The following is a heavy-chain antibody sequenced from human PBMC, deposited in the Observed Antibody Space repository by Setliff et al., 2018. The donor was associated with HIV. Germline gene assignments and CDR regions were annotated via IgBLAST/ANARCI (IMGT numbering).Heavy chain of an antibody. CDR1: VGSLRSYY. CDR3: ARENLGGYYLYYYYYGMDV. D-gene: IGHD3-22*01. V-gene: IGHV4-34*01. J-gene: IGHJ6*02. Sequence: PSETLSLTCGVYVGSLRSYYWSWIRQSPGKGLEWIGEINYSGSTNYNPSLKSRVTISVDTSKNQFSLKLSSVTAADTAVYYCARENLGGYYLYYYYYGMDVWGQGTTVTVSS. CDR2: INYSGST.